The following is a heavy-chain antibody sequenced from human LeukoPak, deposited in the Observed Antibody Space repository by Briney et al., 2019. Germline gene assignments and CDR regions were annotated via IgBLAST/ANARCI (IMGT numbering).Heavy chain of an antibody. CDR1: GFTFSSYA. D-gene: IGHD2-15*01. Sequence: SGGSLRLSCAASGFTFSSYAMSWVRQAPGKGLEWVSAISGSGGSTYYADSVKGRFTMSRDTSKDTLYLQLNSLRAEDTAVYYCAKVRSPLFRGGSCCFDDWGQGTLVTVSS. V-gene: IGHV3-23*01. CDR2: ISGSGGST. J-gene: IGHJ4*02. CDR3: AKVRSPLFRGGSCCFDD.